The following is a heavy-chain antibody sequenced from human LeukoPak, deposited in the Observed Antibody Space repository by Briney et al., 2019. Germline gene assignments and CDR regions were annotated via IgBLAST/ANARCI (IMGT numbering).Heavy chain of an antibody. V-gene: IGHV3-11*01. CDR2: ISSSGSTI. D-gene: IGHD3-22*01. CDR3: ASFPTYYYDSSGYY. J-gene: IGHJ4*02. Sequence: GGSLRLSCAASGFTFSDYCMSWIRQAPGKGLEWVSYISSSGSTIYYADSVKGRFTISRDNAKNSLYLQMNSLRAEDTAVYYCASFPTYYYDSSGYYWGQGTLVTVSS. CDR1: GFTFSDYC.